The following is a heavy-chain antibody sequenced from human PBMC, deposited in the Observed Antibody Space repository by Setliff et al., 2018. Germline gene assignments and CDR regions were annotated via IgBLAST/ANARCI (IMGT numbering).Heavy chain of an antibody. Sequence: KPSETLSLTCTVSGGSLSSGPYYWTWVRQPAGKGLEWIGHIYTSGTTNYSTSLKSRVTISADTSKNQFSLQLSSVTATDTAVYYCARGRLLYVGDSHYFDNWGQGFLVTVSS. V-gene: IGHV4-61*09. CDR3: ARGRLLYVGDSHYFDN. CDR2: IYTSGTT. CDR1: GGSLSSGPYY. J-gene: IGHJ4*02. D-gene: IGHD2-8*01.